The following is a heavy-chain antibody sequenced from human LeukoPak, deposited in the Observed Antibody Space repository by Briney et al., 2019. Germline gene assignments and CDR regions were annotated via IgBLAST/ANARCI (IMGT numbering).Heavy chain of an antibody. CDR2: VYYSGST. J-gene: IGHJ4*02. Sequence: SETLSLTCTVSGGSVSSVSYYWSWIRQPPGKGLEWIGYVYYSGSTNYNPSLKSRVTISVDTSKNQFSLKLSSVTAADTAVYYCARAAAEYSYGWAYYFDYWGQGTLVTVSS. CDR1: GGSVSSVSYY. D-gene: IGHD5-18*01. CDR3: ARAAAEYSYGWAYYFDY. V-gene: IGHV4-61*01.